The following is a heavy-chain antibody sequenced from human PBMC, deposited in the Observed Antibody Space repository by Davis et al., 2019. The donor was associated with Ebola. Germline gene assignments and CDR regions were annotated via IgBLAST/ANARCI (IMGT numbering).Heavy chain of an antibody. V-gene: IGHV4-34*01. CDR3: ASSVFGVVINPYYFDY. D-gene: IGHD3-3*01. J-gene: IGHJ4*02. Sequence: SETLSLTCAVYGGSFTGYYWSWIRQPPGKGLEWIGEINHSGSTNYNPSLKSRVAISLDTSKNQFSLKLSSVTTADTAVYYCASSVFGVVINPYYFDYWGRGTLVTVSP. CDR2: INHSGST. CDR1: GGSFTGYY.